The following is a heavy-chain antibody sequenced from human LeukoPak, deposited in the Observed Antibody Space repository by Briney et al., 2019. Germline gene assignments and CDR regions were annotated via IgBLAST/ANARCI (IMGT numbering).Heavy chain of an antibody. V-gene: IGHV4-34*01. CDR2: LTESGRT. J-gene: IGHJ4*02. CDR3: ARWSLRGCSGSPCFDY. Sequence: SETLSLTCTVYGGSFSGYFWSWIRQPPGKGLEWIGELTESGRTSYNPSLKSRVTIAEDTSKNQFSLKLSSVTAADTAVYYCARWSLRGCSGSPCFDYWGQGTLVTVSS. CDR1: GGSFSGYF. D-gene: IGHD2-15*01.